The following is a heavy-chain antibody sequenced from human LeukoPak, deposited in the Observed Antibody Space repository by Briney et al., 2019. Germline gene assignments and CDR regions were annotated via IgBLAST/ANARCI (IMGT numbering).Heavy chain of an antibody. Sequence: GRSLRLSCAASGFTFSSHGMHWVRQAPGKGLEWVAVISYDGSKKYYADSVKGRFTISRDNSMDTLYLQLGSLRAEDTAVYYCAKPRGNYYDSSDYYQIYYWGQGALVTVSS. CDR3: AKPRGNYYDSSDYYQIYY. V-gene: IGHV3-30*18. CDR2: ISYDGSKK. D-gene: IGHD3-22*01. J-gene: IGHJ4*02. CDR1: GFTFSSHG.